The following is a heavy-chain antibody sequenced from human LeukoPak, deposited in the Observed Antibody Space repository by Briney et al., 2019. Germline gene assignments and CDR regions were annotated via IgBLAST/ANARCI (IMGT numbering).Heavy chain of an antibody. Sequence: ASVKVSCKASGYTFTGYYMHWVRQAPGQGLEWMGWINPNSGGTNYAQKFQGRVTMTRDTSISTAYMELSRLRSDDTAVYYCARFLKGYCSSTSCYRNYFDYWGQGTLVTVSS. V-gene: IGHV1-2*02. CDR3: ARFLKGYCSSTSCYRNYFDY. CDR1: GYTFTGYY. J-gene: IGHJ4*02. CDR2: INPNSGGT. D-gene: IGHD2-2*02.